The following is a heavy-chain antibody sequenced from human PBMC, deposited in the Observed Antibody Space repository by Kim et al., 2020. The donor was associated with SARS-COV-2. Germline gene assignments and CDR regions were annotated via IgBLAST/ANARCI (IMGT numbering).Heavy chain of an antibody. Sequence: YAQKFQGRVTMTEDTATDTAYMELSSLRSEDTAVYYCAADLHGRYNWFDPWGQGTLVTVSS. CDR3: AADLHGRYNWFDP. V-gene: IGHV1-24*01. D-gene: IGHD4-17*01. J-gene: IGHJ5*02.